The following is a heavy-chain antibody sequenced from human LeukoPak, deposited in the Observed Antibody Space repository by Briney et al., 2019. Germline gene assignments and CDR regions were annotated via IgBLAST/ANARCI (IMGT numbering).Heavy chain of an antibody. D-gene: IGHD5-24*01. Sequence: SETLSLTCTLRVHSMSRYYWRWTRQPPGKGLEWIGYIYYTGSTNYNPSLKSRVSISVDTSKNQFSLNLTSVTAADTAIYFCARQEGQFYYFDYWGQGTLVTVSS. J-gene: IGHJ4*02. V-gene: IGHV4-59*08. CDR1: VHSMSRYY. CDR3: ARQEGQFYYFDY. CDR2: IYYTGST.